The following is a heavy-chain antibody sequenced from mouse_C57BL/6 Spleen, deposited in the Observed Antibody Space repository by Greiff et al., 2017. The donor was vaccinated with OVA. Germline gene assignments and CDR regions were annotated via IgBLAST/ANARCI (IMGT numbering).Heavy chain of an antibody. D-gene: IGHD2-4*01. CDR3: ARMAMITTGGYYYAMDY. Sequence: EVQRVESGGGLVKPGGSLKLSCAASGFTFSDYGMHWVRQAPEKGLEWVAYISSGSSTIYYADTVKGRFTISRDNAKNTLFLQMTSLRSEDTARYYCARMAMITTGGYYYAMDYWGQGTSGTVSS. J-gene: IGHJ4*01. V-gene: IGHV5-17*01. CDR2: ISSGSSTI. CDR1: GFTFSDYG.